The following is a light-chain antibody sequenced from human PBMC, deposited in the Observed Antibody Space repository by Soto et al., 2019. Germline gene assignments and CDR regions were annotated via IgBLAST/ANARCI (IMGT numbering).Light chain of an antibody. CDR2: YDS. V-gene: IGLV3-21*04. Sequence: SYELTQPPSVSVAPEKTASITCGGNNIGSKRVHWYRQKPVQAPVLVIYYDSDRPSGIPERFSGSNSGNPATLTISMVEAGDEADYYFQVWDITTDHYVCGTGTKLTVL. J-gene: IGLJ1*01. CDR1: NIGSKR. CDR3: QVWDITTDHYV.